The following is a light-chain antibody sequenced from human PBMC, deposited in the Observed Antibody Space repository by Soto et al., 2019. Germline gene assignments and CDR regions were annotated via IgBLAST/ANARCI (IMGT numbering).Light chain of an antibody. J-gene: IGKJ1*01. CDR2: AAS. V-gene: IGKV1-39*01. CDR1: QTTNNY. CDR3: QQSYSNPRT. Sequence: SQMTHSPSSLSASLGDSVTITCRASQTTNNYLNWYQQKPGKAPKLLIFAASSLQSGVPSRFSGSGSGTDFTLSISSLQPEDFATYYCQQSYSNPRTFGQGTKVDIK.